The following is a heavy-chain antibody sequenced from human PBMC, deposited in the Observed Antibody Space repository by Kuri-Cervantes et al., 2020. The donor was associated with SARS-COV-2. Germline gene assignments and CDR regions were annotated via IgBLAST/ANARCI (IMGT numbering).Heavy chain of an antibody. Sequence: GGSLRLSCAAAEFTFSNYDMHWVRQPAGKGLEWVSGIGIAGHTFYSGSVKGRFTISRDNAKNSLYLQMNSLRDEDTAVYYCARDDNSLDFWSGYGYYYGMDVWGQGTTVTVSS. J-gene: IGHJ6*02. CDR3: ARDDNSLDFWSGYGYYYGMDV. V-gene: IGHV3-13*04. CDR1: EFTFSNYD. CDR2: IGIAGHT. D-gene: IGHD3-3*01.